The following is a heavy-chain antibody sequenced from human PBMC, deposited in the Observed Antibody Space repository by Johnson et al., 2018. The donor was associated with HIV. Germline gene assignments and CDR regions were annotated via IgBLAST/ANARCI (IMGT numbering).Heavy chain of an antibody. CDR1: GFTFSNYA. CDR2: ISYDGSNK. V-gene: IGHV3-30*04. CDR3: VKVQLSVWGLQSCSGRACYLGGEFDI. D-gene: IGHD2-15*01. Sequence: QVQLVESGGGVVQPGRSLRLSCAASGFTFSNYAVHWVRQAPGKGLDWVAVISYDGSNKYYADSVKGRFTISRDNSKNTLYLQMNSLRAEDTAVYYCVKVQLSVWGLQSCSGRACYLGGEFDIWGQG. J-gene: IGHJ3*02.